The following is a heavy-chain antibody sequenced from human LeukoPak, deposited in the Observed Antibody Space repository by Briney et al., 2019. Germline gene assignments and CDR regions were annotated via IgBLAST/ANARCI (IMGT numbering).Heavy chain of an antibody. CDR2: INSDGSST. CDR3: ARLSCSSTSCSTYDY. J-gene: IGHJ4*02. CDR1: GFTSSSHW. Sequence: GGSLRLSCAASGFTSSSHWMHWVRQAPGKGLVWVSRINSDGSSTTYADSVKGRFTVSRDNAKNTLYLQMNSLRAEDTAVYYCARLSCSSTSCSTYDYWGQGTLVTVSS. V-gene: IGHV3-74*01. D-gene: IGHD2-2*01.